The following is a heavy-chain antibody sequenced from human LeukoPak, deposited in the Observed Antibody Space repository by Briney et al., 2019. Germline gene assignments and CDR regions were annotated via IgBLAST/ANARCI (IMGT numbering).Heavy chain of an antibody. J-gene: IGHJ4*02. CDR3: ARAHSSSSTFDL. CDR1: GFAFSDYG. V-gene: IGHV3-33*01. CDR2: IWYDGSKK. Sequence: GRSLRFSFAASGFAFSDYGIPWVRQAPGQGLEWVALIWYDGSKKYYADSVKGRFTISRDNTQNTLYLQLNSLRADDTAVYYCARAHSSSSTFDLWGQGTLVTVSS. D-gene: IGHD6-6*01.